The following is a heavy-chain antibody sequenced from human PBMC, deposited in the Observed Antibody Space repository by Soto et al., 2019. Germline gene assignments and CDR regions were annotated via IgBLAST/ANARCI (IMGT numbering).Heavy chain of an antibody. CDR3: ARVRQYDSSIYYDFDL. Sequence: QVQLVQSGAEVMKPGASVKVSCKASGYTFLNYGITWVRQAPGQGLEWMGWITGDNGDTNYAQSLQGRVTLTTDTSTSTGYMELTSLGSDDTAVYYCARVRQYDSSIYYDFDLWGQRTLVTVSS. CDR2: ITGDNGDT. V-gene: IGHV1-18*01. CDR1: GYTFLNYG. D-gene: IGHD3-22*01. J-gene: IGHJ4*02.